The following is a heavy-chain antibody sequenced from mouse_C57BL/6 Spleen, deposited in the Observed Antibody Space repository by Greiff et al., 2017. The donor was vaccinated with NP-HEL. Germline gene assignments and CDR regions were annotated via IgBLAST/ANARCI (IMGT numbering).Heavy chain of an antibody. V-gene: IGHV6-3*01. D-gene: IGHD1-1*02. CDR2: IRLKSDNYAT. Sequence: EVQVVESGGGLVQPGGSMKLSCVASGFTFSNYWMNWVRQSPEKGLEWVAQIRLKSDNYATHYAESVKGRFTISRDDSKSSVYLQMNNLRADDTGIYYCTGYYAVYFDVWGTGTTVTVSS. CDR3: TGYYAVYFDV. CDR1: GFTFSNYW. J-gene: IGHJ1*03.